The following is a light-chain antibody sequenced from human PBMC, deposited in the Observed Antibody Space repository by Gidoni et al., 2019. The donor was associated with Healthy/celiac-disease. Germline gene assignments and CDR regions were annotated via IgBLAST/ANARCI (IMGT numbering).Light chain of an antibody. CDR2: DAS. CDR1: QDISNY. V-gene: IGKV1-33*01. CDR3: QQYDNLPPMCS. J-gene: IGKJ2*04. Sequence: DIQMTQSPSSLSASVGDRVTITCQASQDISNYLNWYQQKPGKAPKLLIYDASNLETGVPSRFSGSGSGTDFTFTISSLQPEDIATYYCQQYDNLPPMCSFXQXTKLGIK.